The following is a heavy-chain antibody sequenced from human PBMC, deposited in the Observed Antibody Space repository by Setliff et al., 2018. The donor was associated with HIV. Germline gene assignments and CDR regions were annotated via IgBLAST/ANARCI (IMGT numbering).Heavy chain of an antibody. CDR2: VTHSGST. CDR1: GGSLRDYY. CDR3: ARGRKKTLAVSGTRYFDF. J-gene: IGHJ4*02. V-gene: IGHV4-34*01. Sequence: PSETLSLTCVMDGGSLRDYYWSWIRQSPGKGLEWIGEVTHSGSTTYDPSLKSRITISVDTSKNQFSLKLASVTAADMGVYYCARGRKKTLAVSGTRYFDFWGQGTLVTVSS. D-gene: IGHD6-19*01.